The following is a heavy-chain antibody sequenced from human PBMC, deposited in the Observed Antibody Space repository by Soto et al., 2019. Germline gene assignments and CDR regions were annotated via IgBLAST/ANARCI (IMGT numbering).Heavy chain of an antibody. D-gene: IGHD1-26*01. J-gene: IGHJ5*02. V-gene: IGHV4-31*03. CDR2: IFYTGST. CDR1: GGYIGGGAYY. Sequence: SVTLCLPCTVSGGYIGGGAYYWSWIRQHPGKGLEWIGYIFYTGSTFYNPSLKSRVAISVDTSKNQFSLKLNSVTAADTAVYYCEREEAEFSGVTGSEPLGQGTLDIVSS. CDR3: EREEAEFSGVTGSEP.